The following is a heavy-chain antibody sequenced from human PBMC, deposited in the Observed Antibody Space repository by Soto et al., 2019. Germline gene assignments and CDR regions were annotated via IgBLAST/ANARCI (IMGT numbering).Heavy chain of an antibody. Sequence: ASVKVSCKASGYTFTSYGISWVRQAPGQGLERMGWISAYNGNTNYAQKLQGRVTMTTDTSTSTAYMELRSLRSDDTAVYYCAGPRIAAAVGRYYYYYMDVWGKGTTVTVSS. CDR3: AGPRIAAAVGRYYYYYMDV. D-gene: IGHD6-13*01. CDR1: GYTFTSYG. V-gene: IGHV1-18*01. J-gene: IGHJ6*03. CDR2: ISAYNGNT.